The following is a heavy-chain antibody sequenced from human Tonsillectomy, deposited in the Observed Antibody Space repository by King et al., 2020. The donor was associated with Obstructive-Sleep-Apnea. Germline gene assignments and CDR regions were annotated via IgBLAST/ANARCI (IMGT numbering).Heavy chain of an antibody. CDR1: GYTFTSYG. D-gene: IGHD2-21*02. CDR2: ISAYNGNK. CDR3: AYCGGDCYSNKYYYYGMDV. Sequence: QLVQSGAEVKKPGASVKVSCKASGYTFTSYGISWVRQAPGQGLEWMGWISAYNGNKNYAQKLQGRVTMTTDTSTSNAYMELRSLRSDDTAVYYCAYCGGDCYSNKYYYYGMDVWGQGTTVTVSS. V-gene: IGHV1-18*04. J-gene: IGHJ6*02.